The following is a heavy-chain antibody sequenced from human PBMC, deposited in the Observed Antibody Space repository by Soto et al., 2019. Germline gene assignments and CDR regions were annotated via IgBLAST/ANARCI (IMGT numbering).Heavy chain of an antibody. Sequence: EVQLLESGGGLVQPGGSLRLSCAAAGFTFSIYAMSWVRQAPGTGLEWVAAISGSGGSTYYADSVKGRFTISRDNSKNTLYLQMNSLRADDTAVYYCAKATRGGAATLIRDYWGQGTLVTASS. CDR1: GFTFSIYA. D-gene: IGHD3-16*01. CDR3: AKATRGGAATLIRDY. CDR2: ISGSGGST. V-gene: IGHV3-23*01. J-gene: IGHJ4*02.